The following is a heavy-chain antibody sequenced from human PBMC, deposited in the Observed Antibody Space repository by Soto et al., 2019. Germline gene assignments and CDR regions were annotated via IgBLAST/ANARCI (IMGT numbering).Heavy chain of an antibody. CDR1: GYNFPTYW. CDR2: IYPGDSDT. D-gene: IGHD4-4*01. V-gene: IGHV5-51*01. J-gene: IGHJ6*02. CDR3: ARSNLYTSNVSYYYYGMDV. Sequence: HGESLKISCQGFGYNFPTYWIGWVRQMPGKGLEWLGMIYPGDSDTRYGPSFQGQVTISADKSISTTYLQWSSLKASDTAMYYCARSNLYTSNVSYYYYGMDVWGQGTTVTVSS.